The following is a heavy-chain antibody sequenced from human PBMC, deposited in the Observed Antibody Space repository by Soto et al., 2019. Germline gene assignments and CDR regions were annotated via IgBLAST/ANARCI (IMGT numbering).Heavy chain of an antibody. J-gene: IGHJ4*02. Sequence: QLQLQESGPGLVKPSETLSLTCTVSGGSISSSSYYWGWIRQPPGKGLEWIASIYYSGSTYYNPFRKKRVHISVDPSQNQFSLELSSVAAADTAVYYCARLIVVVGASDHWGQGTLVTVSS. CDR2: IYYSGST. V-gene: IGHV4-39*01. D-gene: IGHD2-15*01. CDR1: GGSISSSSYY. CDR3: ARLIVVVGASDH.